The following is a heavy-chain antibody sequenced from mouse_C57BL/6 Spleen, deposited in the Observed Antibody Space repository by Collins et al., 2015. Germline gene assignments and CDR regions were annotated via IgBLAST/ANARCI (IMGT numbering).Heavy chain of an antibody. Sequence: EVQLQQSGAELVKPGASVKLSCTASGFNIKDTYMHWVKQRPEQGLEWIGRIDPANGNTKYDPKFQGKATITADTSPNTAYLQLSSLTSEDTAVYYCVRFYGNYYAMDYWGQGTSVTVSS. CDR1: GFNIKDTY. J-gene: IGHJ4*01. V-gene: IGHV14-3*02. D-gene: IGHD2-1*01. CDR2: IDPANGNT. CDR3: VRFYGNYYAMDY.